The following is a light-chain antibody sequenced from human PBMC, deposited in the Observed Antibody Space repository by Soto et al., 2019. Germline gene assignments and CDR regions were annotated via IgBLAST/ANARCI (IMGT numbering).Light chain of an antibody. CDR2: AAS. CDR3: QQRNNWPPGIT. Sequence: EIVLTQSPGTLSLSPGERATLSCRASQSVSNRYLAWYQQKSGQAPRLLIYAASNRATGIPARFSGSGSGTDFTLTISSLEPEDFAVYYCQQRNNWPPGITFGQGTRLEIK. CDR1: QSVSNRY. J-gene: IGKJ5*01. V-gene: IGKV3-11*01.